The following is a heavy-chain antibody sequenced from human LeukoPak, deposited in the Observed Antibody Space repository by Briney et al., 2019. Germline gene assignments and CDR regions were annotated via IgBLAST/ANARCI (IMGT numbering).Heavy chain of an antibody. CDR1: GLTVSSNY. CDR3: ARYCNGGNCYFDS. D-gene: IGHD2-15*01. J-gene: IGHJ4*02. V-gene: IGHV3-53*01. CDR2: IYSGGST. Sequence: PGGSLRLSCAASGLTVSSNYMSWVRQTPGRGLEWVSVIYSGGSTYYADSVKGRFTISRDHSNNTLYLQMNSLRAEDTALYYCARYCNGGNCYFDSWGQGTLVTVSS.